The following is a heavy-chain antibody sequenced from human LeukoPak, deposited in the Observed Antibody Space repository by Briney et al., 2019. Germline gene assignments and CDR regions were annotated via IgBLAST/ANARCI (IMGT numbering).Heavy chain of an antibody. CDR3: ARDLSYYDSPGAFDI. CDR2: IYYSGST. D-gene: IGHD3-3*01. J-gene: IGHJ3*02. V-gene: IGHV4-59*12. Sequence: SETLSLTCTVSGGSISSYYWSWIRQPPGKGLEWIGYIYYSGSTNYNPSLKSRVTMSVDTSKNQFSLKLSSVTAADTAVYYCARDLSYYDSPGAFDIWGQGTMVTVSS. CDR1: GGSISSYY.